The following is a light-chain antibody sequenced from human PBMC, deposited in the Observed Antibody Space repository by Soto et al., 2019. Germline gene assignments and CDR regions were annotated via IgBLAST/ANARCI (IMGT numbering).Light chain of an antibody. CDR2: GAS. J-gene: IGKJ3*01. V-gene: IGKV3-20*01. CDR3: QQFGSSPGFT. Sequence: EIVLTQSPGTLSLSPGERATLSCRASQNINSRYLAWYQQKPGQAPRLLIYGASSRATGIPDRFSGSGSGTDFTLTISRLEPEDFAVYYCQQFGSSPGFTFGHGTKVDI. CDR1: QNINSRY.